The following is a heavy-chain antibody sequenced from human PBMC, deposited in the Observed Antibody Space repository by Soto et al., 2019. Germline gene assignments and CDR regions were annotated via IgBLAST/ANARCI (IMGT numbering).Heavy chain of an antibody. Sequence: EVQVLESGGGLVQQGGSLRLSCVVSVFPFGANAMSWVRQAPGKGLEWVSGLSNTGRRTSYADSVKGRFNISRDNSENTVYLQMNSLRVEDTAVYYCATEMGATQGPFDNWGQGTLVTVSS. CDR3: ATEMGATQGPFDN. CDR1: VFPFGANA. CDR2: LSNTGRRT. J-gene: IGHJ4*02. D-gene: IGHD1-26*01. V-gene: IGHV3-23*01.